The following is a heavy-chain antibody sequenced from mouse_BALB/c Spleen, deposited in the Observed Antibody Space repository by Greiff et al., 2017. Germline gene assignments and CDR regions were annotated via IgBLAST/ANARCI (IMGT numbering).Heavy chain of an antibody. D-gene: IGHD1-1*01. J-gene: IGHJ3*01. Sequence: VQLQQSGAELMKPGASVKISCKATGYTFSSYWIEWVKQRPGHGLEWIGEILPGSGSTNYNERFKGKATFTADTSSNPAYMQPSSLTSEESAVYYCAGRDYGGLAYWGQGTLVTVSA. CDR2: ILPGSGST. V-gene: IGHV1-9*01. CDR1: GYTFSSYW. CDR3: AGRDYGGLAY.